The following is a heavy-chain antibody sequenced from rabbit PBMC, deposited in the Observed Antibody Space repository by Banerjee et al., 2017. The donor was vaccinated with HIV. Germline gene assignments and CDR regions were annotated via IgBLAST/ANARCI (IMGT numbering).Heavy chain of an antibody. CDR2: SYSGGGYI. CDR3: ARGYATDGRTTTLDP. D-gene: IGHD6-1*01. J-gene: IGHJ2*01. Sequence: QSLEESGGGLVQPGASLTLTCTASGFDFSRNAMCWVRQAPGKGLEWIGCSYSGGGYIVYASWAKGRFTVTKTSSTTVTLQMTSLTDADTATYFCARGYATDGRTTTLDPWGPGTLVTVS. CDR1: GFDFSRNA. V-gene: IGHV1S40*01.